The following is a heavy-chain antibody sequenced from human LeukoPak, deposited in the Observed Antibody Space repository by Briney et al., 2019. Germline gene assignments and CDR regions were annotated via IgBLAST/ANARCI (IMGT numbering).Heavy chain of an antibody. CDR3: AKDSHWILFDD. D-gene: IGHD2-2*03. Sequence: PGGSLRLSCAASGFTFSSYEMNWVRQAPGKGLEWVSGIGGSGTRTYYADSVKGRLTISRDNSKNTLYLQMDSLRDEDTAVYYCAKDSHWILFDDWGQGTLVTVSS. CDR1: GFTFSSYE. J-gene: IGHJ4*02. CDR2: IGGSGTRT. V-gene: IGHV3-23*01.